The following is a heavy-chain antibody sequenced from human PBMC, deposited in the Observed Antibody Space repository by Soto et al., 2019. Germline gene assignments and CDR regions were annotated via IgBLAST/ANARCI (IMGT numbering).Heavy chain of an antibody. CDR1: GFTFSANW. Sequence: EIQLVESGGGLVQPGGSLRLSCAASGFTFSANWMSWLRQAPGKGLEWVAHINQDGSQTLYVDSVKGRFTISRDNAKNSLYLQMNSLRAEDTAVYYCARDRVSSSSATTTWYYYGMDVWGQGTTVTVSS. D-gene: IGHD6-6*01. CDR2: INQDGSQT. V-gene: IGHV3-7*01. J-gene: IGHJ6*02. CDR3: ARDRVSSSSATTTWYYYGMDV.